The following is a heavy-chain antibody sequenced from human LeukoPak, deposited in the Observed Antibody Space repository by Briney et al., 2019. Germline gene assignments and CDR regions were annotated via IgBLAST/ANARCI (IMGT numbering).Heavy chain of an antibody. CDR3: ARVGMKYSSSWPWGVGGAFDI. CDR1: GFTFSSYA. V-gene: IGHV3-30-3*01. D-gene: IGHD6-13*01. CDR2: ISYDGSNK. J-gene: IGHJ3*02. Sequence: GRSLRLSCAASGFTFSSYAMHWVRQAPGKGLEWVAVISYDGSNKYYADSVKGRFTISRDNSKNTLYLQMNSLRAEDTAVYYCARVGMKYSSSWPWGVGGAFDIWGQGTMVTVSS.